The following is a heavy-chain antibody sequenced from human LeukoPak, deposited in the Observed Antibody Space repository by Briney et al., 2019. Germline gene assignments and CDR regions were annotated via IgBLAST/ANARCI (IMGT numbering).Heavy chain of an antibody. CDR3: ARVYSGYTFGDY. D-gene: IGHD5-12*01. CDR1: GFTFDDYA. CDR2: ISWNSGSI. J-gene: IGHJ4*02. V-gene: IGHV3-9*01. Sequence: GGSLRLSCAASGFTFDDYAMHWVRQAPGKGLEWVSGISWNSGSIGYADSVKGRFTISRDNAKNSLYLQMNSLRAEDTALYYCARVYSGYTFGDYWGQGTLVTVSS.